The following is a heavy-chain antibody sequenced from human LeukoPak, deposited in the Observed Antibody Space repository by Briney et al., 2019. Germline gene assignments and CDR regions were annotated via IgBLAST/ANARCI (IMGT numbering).Heavy chain of an antibody. CDR2: ISAYNGNT. D-gene: IGHD3-22*01. Sequence: ASVKVSCKASGYTFTSYGISWVRQAPGQGLEWMGWISAYNGNTNYAQKLQGGVTMTTDTSTSTAYMELRSLRSDDTAVYYCASGMIVVVKGLDYYGMDVWGQGTTVTVSS. J-gene: IGHJ6*02. CDR1: GYTFTSYG. V-gene: IGHV1-18*01. CDR3: ASGMIVVVKGLDYYGMDV.